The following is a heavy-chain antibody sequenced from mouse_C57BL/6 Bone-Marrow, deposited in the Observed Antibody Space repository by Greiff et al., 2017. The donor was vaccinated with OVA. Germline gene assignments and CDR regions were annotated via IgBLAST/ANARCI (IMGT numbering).Heavy chain of an antibody. J-gene: IGHJ4*01. CDR2: INPNYGTT. V-gene: IGHV1-39*01. Sequence: VQLKESGPELVKPGASVKISCKASGYSFTDYNMNWVKQSNGKSLEWIGVINPNYGTTSYNQKFKGKATLTVDQSSSTAYMQLNSLTSEDSAVYYCARWGGGNYGRAMDYWGQGTSVTGSS. CDR1: GYSFTDYN. D-gene: IGHD2-1*01. CDR3: ARWGGGNYGRAMDY.